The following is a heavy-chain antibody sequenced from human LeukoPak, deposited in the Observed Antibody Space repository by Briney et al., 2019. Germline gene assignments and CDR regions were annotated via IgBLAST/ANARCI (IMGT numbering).Heavy chain of an antibody. CDR3: ARQLGYCSSTSCYADKVDY. D-gene: IGHD2-2*01. J-gene: IGHJ4*02. Sequence: PSETLSLTCTVSGGSISSYYWSWIRQPPGKGLEWIGYIYCSGSTYYNPSLKSRVTISVDTSKNQFSLKLSSVTAADTAVYYCARQLGYCSSTSCYADKVDYWGQGTLVTVSS. CDR2: IYCSGST. V-gene: IGHV4-59*08. CDR1: GGSISSYY.